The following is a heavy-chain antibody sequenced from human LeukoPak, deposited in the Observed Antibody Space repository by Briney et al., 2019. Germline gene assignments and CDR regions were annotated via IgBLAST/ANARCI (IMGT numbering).Heavy chain of an antibody. CDR1: GFTFSSYS. D-gene: IGHD3-22*01. CDR3: ARDRYYYDSSGYYLSPPDAFDI. V-gene: IGHV3-21*01. Sequence: GSLRLSCAASGFTFSSYSMNWVRQAPGKGLEWVSSISSSSSYIYYADSVKGRFTISRDNAKNSLYLQMNSLRAEDTAVYYCARDRYYYDSSGYYLSPPDAFDIWGQGTMVTVSS. CDR2: ISSSSSYI. J-gene: IGHJ3*02.